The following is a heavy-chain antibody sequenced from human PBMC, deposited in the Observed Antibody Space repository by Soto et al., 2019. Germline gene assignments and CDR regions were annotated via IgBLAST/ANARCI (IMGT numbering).Heavy chain of an antibody. D-gene: IGHD4-17*01. CDR2: ISSSSSYI. J-gene: IGHJ3*02. CDR1: GFTFSSYS. CDR3: ERDPYGSDVFDI. Sequence: GGSLRLSCAASGFTFSSYSMNLVRQAPGKGLEWVSSISSSSSYIYYVDSVKGRFTISRDNAKNSLYLQMNSLRAEDTAVYYCERDPYGSDVFDIWGQGTMVTVSS. V-gene: IGHV3-21*01.